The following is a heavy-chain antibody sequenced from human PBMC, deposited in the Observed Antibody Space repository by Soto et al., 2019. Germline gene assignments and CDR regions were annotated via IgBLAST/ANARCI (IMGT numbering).Heavy chain of an antibody. CDR1: GGSISSYY. D-gene: IGHD3-10*01. Sequence: PSETLSLTCTVSGGSISSYYWSWIRQPPGKGLEWIGYVHDSWGSHYNPSLKSRVAISVDTSKNQFSLKLSSVTAADTAVYYCARVWGGAFDIWGQGTMVTVSS. CDR3: ARVWGGAFDI. V-gene: IGHV4-59*01. CDR2: VHDSWGS. J-gene: IGHJ3*02.